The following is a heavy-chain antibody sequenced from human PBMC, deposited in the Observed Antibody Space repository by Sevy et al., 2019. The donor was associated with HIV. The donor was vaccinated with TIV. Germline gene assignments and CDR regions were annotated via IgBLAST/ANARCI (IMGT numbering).Heavy chain of an antibody. CDR2: ISGSGGST. Sequence: GGSLRLSCAASGFTFSSYAMSWVRQAPGKGLERVSAISGSGGSTYYADSVKGRFTISRDNSKNTLYLQMNSLRAEDTAVYYCAKGQTCSGGSCYHYYYYYGMDVWGQGTTVTVSS. D-gene: IGHD2-15*01. CDR1: GFTFSSYA. J-gene: IGHJ6*02. CDR3: AKGQTCSGGSCYHYYYYYGMDV. V-gene: IGHV3-23*01.